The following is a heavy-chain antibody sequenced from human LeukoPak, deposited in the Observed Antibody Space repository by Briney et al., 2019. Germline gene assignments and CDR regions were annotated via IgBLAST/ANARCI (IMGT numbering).Heavy chain of an antibody. CDR2: ISSSSSYI. CDR3: ARDSGWGGYYMPLGPDY. J-gene: IGHJ4*02. V-gene: IGHV3-21*01. D-gene: IGHD3-3*01. Sequence: PGGSLRLSCAASGFTFSTFGMNWVRQAPGKGLEWVSFISSSSSYIYYADSVKGRFTISRDNAKNSLYLQMNSLRAEDTAVYYCARDSGWGGYYMPLGPDYWGQGTLVTVSS. CDR1: GFTFSTFG.